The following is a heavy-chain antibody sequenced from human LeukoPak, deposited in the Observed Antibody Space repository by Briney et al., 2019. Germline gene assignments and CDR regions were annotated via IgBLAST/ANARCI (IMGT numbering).Heavy chain of an antibody. CDR1: GYTFTNYD. D-gene: IGHD2-21*01. V-gene: IGHV1-18*01. Sequence: ASVKVSCKASGYTFTNYDINWVRQVPGQGLEWMGWIGAYNGNTNYAQKLQGRVTMTTETSTSTAYVELRSLRSDDTAVYYCAREGPYLYYLDYWGQGTLVTVSS. J-gene: IGHJ4*02. CDR2: IGAYNGNT. CDR3: AREGPYLYYLDY.